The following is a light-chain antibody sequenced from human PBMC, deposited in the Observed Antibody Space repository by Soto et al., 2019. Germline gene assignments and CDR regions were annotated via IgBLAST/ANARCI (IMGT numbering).Light chain of an antibody. V-gene: IGKV1-27*01. Sequence: DIQMTQSPASLSASVGDRVAITCRASQAINNYLAWYQQKPGKFPKLLIYAASTLHPGVPSRFSGSGSGTDFTLTTSSLQPEDVATYYCQKYNSAPLTFGPGTRLE. CDR3: QKYNSAPLT. CDR2: AAS. J-gene: IGKJ5*01. CDR1: QAINNY.